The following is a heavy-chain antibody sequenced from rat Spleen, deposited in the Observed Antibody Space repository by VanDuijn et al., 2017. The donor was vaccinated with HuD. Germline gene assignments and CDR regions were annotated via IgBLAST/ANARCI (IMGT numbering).Heavy chain of an antibody. CDR2: ITNTGGST. D-gene: IGHD1-10*01. Sequence: EVQLVESGGGLVQPGRSLKLSCVASGFTFNNYWMTWIRQAPGKGLEWVASITNTGGSTYYPDSVKGRFTISRDNAKRTRYLQMNSLRSEDTATYYCTRDRITTHYYVMHAWGQGASVNVSS. CDR3: TRDRITTHYYVMHA. V-gene: IGHV5-31*01. CDR1: GFTFNNYW. J-gene: IGHJ4*01.